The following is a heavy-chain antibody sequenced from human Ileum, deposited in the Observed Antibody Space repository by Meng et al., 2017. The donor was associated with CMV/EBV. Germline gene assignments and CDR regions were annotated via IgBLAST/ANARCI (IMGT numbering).Heavy chain of an antibody. D-gene: IGHD1-14*01. CDR1: GFTFRNAW. J-gene: IGHJ4*02. CDR3: TTVGHYSRSVY. Sequence: WAASGFTFRNAWMNGVRKAPGKGLEWVGRIKSKTDGGTTDYAAPVKGRFTISRDDSKNTLYLQMNSLKTEDTAVYYCTTVGHYSRSVYWGQGTLVTVSS. V-gene: IGHV3-15*07. CDR2: IKSKTDGGTT.